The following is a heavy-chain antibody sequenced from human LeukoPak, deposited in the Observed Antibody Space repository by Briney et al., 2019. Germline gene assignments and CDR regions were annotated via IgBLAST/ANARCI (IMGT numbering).Heavy chain of an antibody. CDR3: ARDRGSAGGFDY. CDR1: GGSISPYY. J-gene: IGHJ4*02. CDR2: IYYSGTT. V-gene: IGHV4-59*01. D-gene: IGHD2-15*01. Sequence: SETLSLTCSVSGGSISPYYWSWIRQPPGKGLEWIGYIYYSGTTNYNPSLKSRVTISVDTSKNQFSLKLSSVTAADMAVYYCARDRGSAGGFDYWGQGTLVTVSS.